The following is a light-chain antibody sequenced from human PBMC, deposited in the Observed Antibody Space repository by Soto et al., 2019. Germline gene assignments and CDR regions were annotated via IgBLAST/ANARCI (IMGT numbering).Light chain of an antibody. V-gene: IGKV3-11*01. Sequence: TQSPMTLSLSPGIGATLSCPASQSVSSYLAWYQHKPGQAPRLLIYDASSRATGIPDRFSGSGSGTDFTLAISSLEHEDFEVYYCQQRSNWHLTLRGGTKV. CDR1: QSVSSY. CDR2: DAS. CDR3: QQRSNWHLT. J-gene: IGKJ4*01.